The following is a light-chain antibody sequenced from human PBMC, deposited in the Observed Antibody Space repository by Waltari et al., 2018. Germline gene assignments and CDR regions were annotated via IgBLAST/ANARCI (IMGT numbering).Light chain of an antibody. J-gene: IGLJ2*01. CDR3: SSFTSSTTGI. V-gene: IGLV2-14*03. Sequence: SALTQPDSVSGSPGQSITISCSGISSDSGGYEYVSWYQQHPGKAPKVIIYDVNNRPSGVSNRFSGSKSVSSASLTISGLQAEDEADYYCSSFTSSTTGIFGGGTKVTVL. CDR1: SSDSGGYEY. CDR2: DVN.